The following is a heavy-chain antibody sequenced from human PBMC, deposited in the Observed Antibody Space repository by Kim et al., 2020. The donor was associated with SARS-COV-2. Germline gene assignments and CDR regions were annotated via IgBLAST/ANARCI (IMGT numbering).Heavy chain of an antibody. D-gene: IGHD5-12*01. CDR1: GFTFSSYW. CDR2: INSDGSST. V-gene: IGHV3-74*01. CDR3: ARWQEWPRYWFDP. J-gene: IGHJ5*02. Sequence: GGSLRLSCAASGFTFSSYWMHWVRQAPGKGLVWVSRINSDGSSTSYADSVKGRFTISRDNAKNTLYLQMNSLRAEDTAVYYCARWQEWPRYWFDPWGQGTLVTVSS.